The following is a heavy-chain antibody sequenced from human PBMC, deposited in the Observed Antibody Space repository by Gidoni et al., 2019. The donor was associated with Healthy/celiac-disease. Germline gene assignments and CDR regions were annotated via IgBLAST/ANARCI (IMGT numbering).Heavy chain of an antibody. D-gene: IGHD5-18*01. J-gene: IGHJ4*02. Sequence: QPQLQESGPGLVKPSETLSLTCTVSGGSISSSSYYWGWIRQPPGKGLEWIGSIYYSGSTYYNPSLKSRVTISVDTSKNQFSLKLSSVTAADTAVYYCASRRDRAYSYGPWGYWGQGTLVTVSS. CDR1: GGSISSSSYY. CDR2: IYYSGST. V-gene: IGHV4-39*01. CDR3: ASRRDRAYSYGPWGY.